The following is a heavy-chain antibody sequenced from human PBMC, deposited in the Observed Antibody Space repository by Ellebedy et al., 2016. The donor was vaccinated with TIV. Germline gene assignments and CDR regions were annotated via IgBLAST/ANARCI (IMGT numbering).Heavy chain of an antibody. J-gene: IGHJ4*02. V-gene: IGHV3-33*01. CDR1: GFSFSGYG. D-gene: IGHD4-23*01. CDR3: ARDGREDYGGYMDQFDFDY. CDR2: IWYDGSNE. Sequence: GESLKISCAASGFSFSGYGMHWVRQAPGKGLEWVAVIWYDGSNEYYADSVKGRFTISRDNSKNTLHLQMNSLRAEDTAVYYCARDGREDYGGYMDQFDFDYWGLGTLVTVSS.